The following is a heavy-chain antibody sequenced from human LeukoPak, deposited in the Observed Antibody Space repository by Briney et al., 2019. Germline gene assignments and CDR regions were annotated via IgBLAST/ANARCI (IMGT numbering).Heavy chain of an antibody. D-gene: IGHD2-15*01. CDR2: ISSSGSTI. V-gene: IGHV3-48*03. Sequence: GGSLRLSCAASGFTFSSYEMNWVRQGPGKGLEWISYISSSGSTIYYADSVKGRFTISRDNAKNSLYLQMNSLRVEDTAVYHCLLALDYWGQGTLVSVSS. J-gene: IGHJ4*02. CDR1: GFTFSSYE. CDR3: LLALDY.